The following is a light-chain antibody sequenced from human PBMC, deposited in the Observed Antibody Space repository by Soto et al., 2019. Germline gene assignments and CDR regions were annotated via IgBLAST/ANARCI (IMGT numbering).Light chain of an antibody. CDR1: QSISRW. CDR3: QQYNSYSPET. J-gene: IGKJ1*01. CDR2: DAS. V-gene: IGKV1-5*01. Sequence: DIQMTRSPSTLSAAVGDRLTITCRASQSISRWLAWYQQKPGKAPNLLXYDASSLETGVPSRFSGSGSGTDLTLTITSLQTDDFATYYCQQYNSYSPETFGQGTKVDIK.